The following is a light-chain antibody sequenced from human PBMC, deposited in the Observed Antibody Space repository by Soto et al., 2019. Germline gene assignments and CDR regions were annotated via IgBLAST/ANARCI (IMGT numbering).Light chain of an antibody. CDR1: SSDVGNYNL. CDR3: CSYAGSNTHWV. V-gene: IGLV2-23*01. CDR2: EGS. Sequence: QSALTQPASVSGSPGQSITISCTGTSSDVGNYNLVSWCQQHPGQAPKLMIYEGSKRPSGVSNRFSGSKSGNTASLTISGLQAEDEADYYCCSYAGSNTHWVFGGGTKLTVL. J-gene: IGLJ3*02.